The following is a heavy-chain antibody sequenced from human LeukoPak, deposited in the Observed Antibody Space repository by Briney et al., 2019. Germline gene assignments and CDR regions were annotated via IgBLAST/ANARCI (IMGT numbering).Heavy chain of an antibody. V-gene: IGHV4-59*01. J-gene: IGHJ5*02. Sequence: PSETLSLTCTVSGGSISSYYWSWIRQPPGKGLEWIGYIYYSGSTNYNPSLKSRVTISVDTSKNQFSLKLSSVTAADTAVYYCAREVIVGYCSGGSCYEKGLDPWGQGTLVTVSS. CDR1: GGSISSYY. CDR2: IYYSGST. CDR3: AREVIVGYCSGGSCYEKGLDP. D-gene: IGHD2-15*01.